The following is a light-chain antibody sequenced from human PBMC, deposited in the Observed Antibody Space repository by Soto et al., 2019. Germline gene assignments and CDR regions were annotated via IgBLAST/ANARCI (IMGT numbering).Light chain of an antibody. J-gene: IGKJ1*01. CDR1: QGINNW. CDR2: AVS. V-gene: IGKV1-12*01. Sequence: DIQMTQSPSSVSASVGDRVTITCRASQGINNWLAWYQQKPGKAPELLIYAVSYLQSGVPSRFSGSGSGTDFTLTISSLQPEDFAVYYCQQYNNWWTFGQGTKVDI. CDR3: QQYNNWWT.